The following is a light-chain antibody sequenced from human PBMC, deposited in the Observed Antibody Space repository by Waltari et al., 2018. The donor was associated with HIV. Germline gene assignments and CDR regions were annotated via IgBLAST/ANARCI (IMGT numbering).Light chain of an antibody. Sequence: DIVMTQSPDSLVVSLGDRATINCNSSQSVLYSSNNKNYLAWYQQKPGQPPKLLIYWASTRESGVPDRFSGSGSGTDFTLTSSSLQAEDVAVYYCQQYYSTPRTFGQGTKLEIK. CDR3: QQYYSTPRT. CDR1: QSVLYSSNNKNY. CDR2: WAS. V-gene: IGKV4-1*01. J-gene: IGKJ2*01.